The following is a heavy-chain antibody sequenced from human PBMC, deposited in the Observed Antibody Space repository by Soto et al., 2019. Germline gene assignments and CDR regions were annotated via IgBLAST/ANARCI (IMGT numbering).Heavy chain of an antibody. V-gene: IGHV4-39*01. CDR2: IYYSGST. J-gene: IGHJ4*02. D-gene: IGHD3-16*01. CDR3: ASGSGSFGEDY. CDR1: GGSISSSSYY. Sequence: QLQLQELGPGLVKPSETLSLTCTVSGGSISSSSYYWGWIRQPPGKGLEWIGSIYYSGSTYYNPSLKSRVTISVDTSKNQFSLKLSSVTAADTAVYYCASGSGSFGEDYWGQGTLVTVSS.